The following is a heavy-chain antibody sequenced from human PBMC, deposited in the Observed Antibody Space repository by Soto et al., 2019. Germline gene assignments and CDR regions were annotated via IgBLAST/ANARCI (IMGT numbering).Heavy chain of an antibody. Sequence: PSETLSLTCNVSGASLSRYYWSWIRQPPGKGLGWIGRIYATGDTDYNPSLKSRISMSVDMSKKQFSLTLRSVTAADTAIYYCVRDGTKNLRDRFEPWGRGILVTVSS. D-gene: IGHD1-26*01. CDR1: GASLSRYY. CDR2: IYATGDT. CDR3: VRDGTKNLRDRFEP. J-gene: IGHJ5*02. V-gene: IGHV4-4*07.